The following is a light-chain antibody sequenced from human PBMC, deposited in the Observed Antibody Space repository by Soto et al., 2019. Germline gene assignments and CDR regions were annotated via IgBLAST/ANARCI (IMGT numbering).Light chain of an antibody. J-gene: IGLJ1*01. V-gene: IGLV2-8*01. CDR1: SSDVGGYNY. Sequence: QSAPTQPPSASGSPGQSVTISCTGTSSDVGGYNYVSWYQQHPGKAPKLIIYEVSKRPSGVPDRFSGSKSGNTASLTVSGLQAEDEADYYCISYALTAYVFGTGTKVTVL. CDR2: EVS. CDR3: ISYALTAYV.